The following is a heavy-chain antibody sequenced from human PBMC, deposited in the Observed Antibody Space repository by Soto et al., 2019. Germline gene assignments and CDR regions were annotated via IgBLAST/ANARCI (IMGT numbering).Heavy chain of an antibody. CDR3: WGSYRPLDY. Sequence: ASVKVSCKAPADTFTSYYIHWVRQAPGHGLEWMGIINPNGGSTRFAQTFQGRITMTTDTSTSTVYMELRSLRSEDTAVYYVWGSYRPLDYWGQGTLVTVSS. D-gene: IGHD3-16*02. J-gene: IGHJ4*02. CDR2: INPNGGST. V-gene: IGHV1-46*01. CDR1: ADTFTSYY.